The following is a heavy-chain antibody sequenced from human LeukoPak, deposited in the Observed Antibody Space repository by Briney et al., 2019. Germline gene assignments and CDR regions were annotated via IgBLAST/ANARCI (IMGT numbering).Heavy chain of an antibody. CDR2: IYPGDSDT. Sequence: GASLQISCQGPGYRFTSYWIGWVRQMPGKGLEWMGIIYPGDSDTRYSPSFQGQVTISADKSISTAYLQWSSLKASDTAMYYCARHLRQQAVSPLVYWGQGTLVTVSS. D-gene: IGHD6-13*01. V-gene: IGHV5-51*01. CDR3: ARHLRQQAVSPLVY. J-gene: IGHJ4*02. CDR1: GYRFTSYW.